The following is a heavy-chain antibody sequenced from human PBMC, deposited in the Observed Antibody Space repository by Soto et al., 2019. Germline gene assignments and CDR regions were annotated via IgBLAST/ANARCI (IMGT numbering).Heavy chain of an antibody. D-gene: IGHD3-3*01. Sequence: GASVKVSCKASGYTFINYGISWVRQAPGQGLEWMGWMNPNSGNTGYAQKFQGRVTMTRNTSISTAYMELSSLRSEDTAVYYCARRDIYDFWSGYYSNYYYYGMDVWGQGTTVTVSS. J-gene: IGHJ6*02. CDR2: MNPNSGNT. CDR1: GYTFINYG. CDR3: ARRDIYDFWSGYYSNYYYYGMDV. V-gene: IGHV1-8*02.